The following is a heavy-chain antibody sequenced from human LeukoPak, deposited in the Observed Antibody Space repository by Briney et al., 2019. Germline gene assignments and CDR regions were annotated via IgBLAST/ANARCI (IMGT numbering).Heavy chain of an antibody. CDR2: IYYSGST. CDR1: GGSISSGGYY. V-gene: IGHV4-31*03. J-gene: IGHJ5*02. CDR3: ARSEVAAPYNWFDP. Sequence: PSETLSLTCTVSGGSISSGGYYWSWIRQHPGKGLEWIRYIYYSGSTYYNPSLKSRVTISVDTSKNQFSLKLSSVTAADTAVYYCARSEVAAPYNWFDPWGQGTLVTVSS. D-gene: IGHD2-15*01.